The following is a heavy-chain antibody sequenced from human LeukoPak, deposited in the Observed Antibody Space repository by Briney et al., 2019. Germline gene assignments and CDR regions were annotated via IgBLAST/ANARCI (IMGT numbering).Heavy chain of an antibody. J-gene: IGHJ3*02. CDR2: IYYSGST. D-gene: IGHD4-23*01. CDR1: GGSISSYY. Sequence: SETLSLTCTVSGGSISSYYWSWIRQPPGKGLEWIGYIYYSGSTNYNPSLKSRVTISVDTSKNQFSLKLSSVTAAGTAVYYCARHAGGRRWPRPEDAFDIWGQGTMVTVSS. CDR3: ARHAGGRRWPRPEDAFDI. V-gene: IGHV4-59*08.